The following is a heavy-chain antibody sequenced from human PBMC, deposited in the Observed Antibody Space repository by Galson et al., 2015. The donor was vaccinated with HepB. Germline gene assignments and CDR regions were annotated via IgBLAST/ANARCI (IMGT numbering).Heavy chain of an antibody. CDR2: INHSGST. Sequence: SETLSLTCAVYGGSFSGYYWSWIRQPPGKGLEWIGEINHSGSTNYNPSLKSRVTISVDTSKNQFSLKLSSVTAADTAVYYCARHYLSSSLQRSDYWGQGTLVTVSS. J-gene: IGHJ4*02. D-gene: IGHD6-13*01. CDR1: GGSFSGYY. V-gene: IGHV4-34*01. CDR3: ARHYLSSSLQRSDY.